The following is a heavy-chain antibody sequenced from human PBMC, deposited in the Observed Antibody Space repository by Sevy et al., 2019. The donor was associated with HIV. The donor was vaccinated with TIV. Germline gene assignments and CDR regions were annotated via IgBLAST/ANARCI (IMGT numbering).Heavy chain of an antibody. CDR2: LSFGCGEI. CDR3: AREGCTKPHDY. D-gene: IGHD2-8*01. CDR1: GFTFSKYS. Sequence: GESLKISCAASGFTFSKYSMSWVRQPPGKGLGWVSTLSFGCGEINYADSVKGRFTISRDNSKSSVYLQMNNLRPEDTAVYYCAREGCTKPHDYWGQGTLVTVSS. J-gene: IGHJ4*02. V-gene: IGHV3-23*01.